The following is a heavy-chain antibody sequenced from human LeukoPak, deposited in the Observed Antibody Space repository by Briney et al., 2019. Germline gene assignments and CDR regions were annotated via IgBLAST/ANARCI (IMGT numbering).Heavy chain of an antibody. CDR1: GGSISSYY. CDR3: ARAGSYSSSWYYSPYYYYGMDV. Sequence: SETLSLTCTVSGGSISSYYWSWIRQPPGKGLEWIGYIYYSGSTNYNPSLKSRVTISVDTSKNQFSLKLSSETAADTAVYYCARAGSYSSSWYYSPYYYYGMDVWGQGTTVTVSS. CDR2: IYYSGST. D-gene: IGHD6-13*01. J-gene: IGHJ6*02. V-gene: IGHV4-59*01.